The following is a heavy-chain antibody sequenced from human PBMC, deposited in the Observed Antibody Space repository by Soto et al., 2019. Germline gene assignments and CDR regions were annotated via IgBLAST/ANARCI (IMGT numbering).Heavy chain of an antibody. D-gene: IGHD3-10*01. CDR3: ARVRGGSGTFPPLY. Sequence: QVQLVESGGGVVQPGRSLRLSCAASGFTFSLFGMHWVRQAPGKGLEWVAVIWYDGSKKYYADSVKGRFTISRDNSNNMQHLEMNSLRAEDTAVYYCARVRGGSGTFPPLYWGQGTLVTVSS. J-gene: IGHJ4*02. V-gene: IGHV3-33*01. CDR1: GFTFSLFG. CDR2: IWYDGSKK.